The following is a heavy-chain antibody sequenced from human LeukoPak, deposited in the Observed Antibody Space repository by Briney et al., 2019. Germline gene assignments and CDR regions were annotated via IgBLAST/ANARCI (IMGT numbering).Heavy chain of an antibody. CDR2: IYTSGST. Sequence: SETLSLTCTVSGGSISSYYWSWIRQPAGKGLEWIGRIYTSGSTNYNPSLKSRVTMSVDTSKNQFSLKLSSVTAADTAVYYCARGRSLVGSTPAFDIWGQGTMVTVSS. V-gene: IGHV4-4*07. D-gene: IGHD2-2*01. CDR1: GGSISSYY. CDR3: ARGRSLVGSTPAFDI. J-gene: IGHJ3*02.